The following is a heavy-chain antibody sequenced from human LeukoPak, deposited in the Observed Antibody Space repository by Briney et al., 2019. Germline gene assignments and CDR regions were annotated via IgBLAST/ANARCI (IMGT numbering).Heavy chain of an antibody. V-gene: IGHV1-2*04. D-gene: IGHD2-15*01. Sequence: EASVKVSCKASGYAFTGYYMHWVRQAPGQGLEWMGWINPNSGGTNYAQKFQGWVTMTRDTSISTAYMELSRLRSDDTAVYYCARSADISLVYWALDYWGQGTLVTVSS. J-gene: IGHJ4*02. CDR3: ARSADISLVYWALDY. CDR1: GYAFTGYY. CDR2: INPNSGGT.